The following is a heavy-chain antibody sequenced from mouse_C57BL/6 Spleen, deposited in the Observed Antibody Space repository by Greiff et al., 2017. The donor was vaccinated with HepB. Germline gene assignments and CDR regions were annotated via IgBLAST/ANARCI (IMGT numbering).Heavy chain of an antibody. Sequence: EVQGVESGGGLVKPGGSLKLSCAASGFTFSSYAMSWVRQTPEKRLEWVATISDGGSYTYYPDNVKGRFTISRDNAKNNLYLQMSHLKSEDTAMYYCAREYYGNSYFDYWGQGTTLTVSS. J-gene: IGHJ2*01. V-gene: IGHV5-4*01. CDR3: AREYYGNSYFDY. D-gene: IGHD2-1*01. CDR2: ISDGGSYT. CDR1: GFTFSSYA.